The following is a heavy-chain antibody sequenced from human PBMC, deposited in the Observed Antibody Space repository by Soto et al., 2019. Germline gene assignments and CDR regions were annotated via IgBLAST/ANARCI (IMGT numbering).Heavy chain of an antibody. V-gene: IGHV3-21*01. CDR1: GFSFGSYI. D-gene: IGHD2-2*01. CDR3: ARSTTSGDV. CDR2: ITTSGGSR. J-gene: IGHJ6*02. Sequence: EVQLVQSGGGLVKPGESPRLSCAASGFSFGSYIMNWVRQAPGKGLEWVSSITTSGGSRYYADSVRGRFTISRDNAKNSLYLEMNSLRADDTAVYYCARSTTSGDVWGQGTTVTVSS.